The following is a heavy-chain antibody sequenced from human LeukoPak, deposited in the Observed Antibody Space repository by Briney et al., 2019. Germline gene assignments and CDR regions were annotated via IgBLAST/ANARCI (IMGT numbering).Heavy chain of an antibody. D-gene: IGHD6-19*01. CDR2: IYYSGTT. V-gene: IGHV4-30-4*08. Sequence: PSETLSLTCTVSGGSISSGDYYWSRIRQPPGKGPEWIGYIYYSGTTYYNPSLKSRITISIDTSKSQFSLKLSSVTAADTAVYYCARQKRNSSGWYGDYWGQGTLVTVSS. J-gene: IGHJ4*02. CDR3: ARQKRNSSGWYGDY. CDR1: GGSISSGDYY.